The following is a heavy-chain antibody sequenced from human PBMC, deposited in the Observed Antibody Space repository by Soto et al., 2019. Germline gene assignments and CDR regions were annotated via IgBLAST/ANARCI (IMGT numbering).Heavy chain of an antibody. J-gene: IGHJ4*02. Sequence: EVQLFESGGGLVQPGGSLRLSCAASGFTFESYDMSWARQAPGMGLEWVSTIRRGDGSTYYADSVKGRFNISRDDSKKMLYLHMSSLRAEDTAIFYCAKGARLDYWGQGTLVTVSS. V-gene: IGHV3-23*01. CDR2: IRRGDGST. CDR3: AKGARLDY. CDR1: GFTFESYD.